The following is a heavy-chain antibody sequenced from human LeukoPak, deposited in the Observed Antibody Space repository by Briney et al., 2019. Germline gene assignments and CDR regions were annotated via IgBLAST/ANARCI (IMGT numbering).Heavy chain of an antibody. CDR3: ARLNSRSYYFPMDV. D-gene: IGHD2/OR15-2a*01. CDR1: GGSINSYY. Sequence: SETLSLTCTVSGGSINSYYWSWIRQSPGKGLLWIGYIHDSGNTNYNPSLKSRVTISLATSKNQFSLRLSSVTAADTAVYYCARLNSRSYYFPMDVWGQGTTVTVSS. J-gene: IGHJ6*02. CDR2: IHDSGNT. V-gene: IGHV4-59*12.